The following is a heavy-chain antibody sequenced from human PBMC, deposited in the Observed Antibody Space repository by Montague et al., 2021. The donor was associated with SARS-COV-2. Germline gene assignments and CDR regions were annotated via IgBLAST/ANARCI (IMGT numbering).Heavy chain of an antibody. V-gene: IGHV3-30*04. CDR2: ISYDGSNK. J-gene: IGHJ5*02. Sequence: SLRLSCAASGFTFSSYAMHWVRQAPGKGLEWVALISYDGSNKYYADSVKGRFTISRDNSKNTLYLQMNSLRAEDTAVYYCARDSGCSFDPWGQGTLVTVSS. CDR3: ARDSGCSFDP. CDR1: GFTFSSYA. D-gene: IGHD1-26*01.